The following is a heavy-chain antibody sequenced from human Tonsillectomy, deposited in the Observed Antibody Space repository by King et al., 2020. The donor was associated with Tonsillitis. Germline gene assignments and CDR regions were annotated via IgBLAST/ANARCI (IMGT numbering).Heavy chain of an antibody. CDR3: ARYVSGSFDY. Sequence: QLQESGPGVVKPSETLSLTCTVSVGSITNSDHYWAWIRQPPGKGLEWIGYMDYSGTIFYNPSLKSRITISGGTSGNRFSLKLSSVTAADTAVYFCARYVSGSFDYWGQGALVTVSS. V-gene: IGHV4-39*01. CDR2: MDYSGTI. J-gene: IGHJ4*02. CDR1: VGSITNSDHY. D-gene: IGHD1-26*01.